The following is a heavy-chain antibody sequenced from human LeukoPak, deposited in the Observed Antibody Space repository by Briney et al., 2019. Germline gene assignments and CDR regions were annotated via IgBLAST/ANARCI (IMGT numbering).Heavy chain of an antibody. D-gene: IGHD7-27*01. Sequence: PGGSLRLSCTASGFTFGDYAMSWFRQAPGKGLEWVGFIRSKAYGGTTEYAASVKGRFTISRDDSKSIAYLQMNSLKTEDTAVYCCTRDPGYYYYYMDVWGKGTTVTVSS. CDR1: GFTFGDYA. CDR2: IRSKAYGGTT. V-gene: IGHV3-49*03. J-gene: IGHJ6*03. CDR3: TRDPGYYYYYMDV.